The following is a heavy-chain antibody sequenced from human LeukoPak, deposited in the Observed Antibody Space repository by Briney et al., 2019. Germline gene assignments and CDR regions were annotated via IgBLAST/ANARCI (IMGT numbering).Heavy chain of an antibody. D-gene: IGHD3-22*01. CDR2: IYYSGST. CDR1: GGSISSYY. V-gene: IGHV4-59*01. CDR3: ARDRGLTYYYDSSDPALDY. Sequence: SETLSLTCTVSGGSISSYYWSWIRQPPGKGLEWIGYIYYSGSTNYNPSLKSRVTISVDTSKNQFSLKLSSVTAADTAVYYCARDRGLTYYYDSSDPALDYWGQGTLVTVSS. J-gene: IGHJ4*02.